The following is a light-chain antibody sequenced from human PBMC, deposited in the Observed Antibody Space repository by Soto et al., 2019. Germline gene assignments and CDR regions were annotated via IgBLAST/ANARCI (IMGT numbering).Light chain of an antibody. Sequence: QSVLTQPPSASETPGQRVTISCSGSRPNIGSNAVNWYQQLPGTAPKLLIYGDNQRPSGVPDRFSGSKSGTSASLAISGLQSEDEADYYCATWDDSLNGYVFGTGTKVTVL. J-gene: IGLJ1*01. CDR2: GDN. CDR1: RPNIGSNA. CDR3: ATWDDSLNGYV. V-gene: IGLV1-44*01.